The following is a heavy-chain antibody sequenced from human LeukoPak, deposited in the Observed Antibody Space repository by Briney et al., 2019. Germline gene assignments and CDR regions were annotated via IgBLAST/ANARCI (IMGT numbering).Heavy chain of an antibody. D-gene: IGHD2-15*01. V-gene: IGHV3-43*02. J-gene: IGHJ4*02. Sequence: PGRSLRLSCAASGFTFDDYAMHWVRQAPGKGLEWVSLISGDGGSTYYADSVKGRFTISRDNSKNSLYLQMNSLRTEDTAVYYCARDGLEYCSGGSCYYDYWGQGTLVTVSS. CDR1: GFTFDDYA. CDR2: ISGDGGST. CDR3: ARDGLEYCSGGSCYYDY.